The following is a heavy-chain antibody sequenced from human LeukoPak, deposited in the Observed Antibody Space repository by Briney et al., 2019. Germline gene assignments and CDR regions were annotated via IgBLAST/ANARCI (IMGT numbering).Heavy chain of an antibody. CDR1: GGSISSYY. D-gene: IGHD5-12*01. CDR3: ARGGGATYDY. V-gene: IGHV4-59*01. CDR2: IYYSGST. Sequence: PSETLSLTCTVSGGSISSYYWSWIPQPPGKGLEWIGYIYYSGSTNYNPPLKSRVTISVDTSKNQCSLKLSSVTAADTAVYYCARGGGATYDYWGQGTLVTVSS. J-gene: IGHJ4*02.